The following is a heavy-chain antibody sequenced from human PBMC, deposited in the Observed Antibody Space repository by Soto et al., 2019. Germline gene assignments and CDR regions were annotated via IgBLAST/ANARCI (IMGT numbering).Heavy chain of an antibody. V-gene: IGHV1-18*01. D-gene: IGHD6-13*01. CDR1: GYTFTSYG. CDR3: ARAPAPAAAGRIQNLDY. J-gene: IGHJ4*02. Sequence: ASVKVSCKASGYTFTSYGISWVRQAPGQGLEWMGWISAYNGNTNYAQKLQGRVTMTTDTSTSTAYMELRSLTSDDTAVYYCARAPAPAAAGRIQNLDYWGQGTLVTVSS. CDR2: ISAYNGNT.